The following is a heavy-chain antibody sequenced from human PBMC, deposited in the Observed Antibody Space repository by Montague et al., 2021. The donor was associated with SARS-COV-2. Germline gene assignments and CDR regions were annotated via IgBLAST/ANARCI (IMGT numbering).Heavy chain of an antibody. D-gene: IGHD3-3*02. CDR1: GASIRGNP. V-gene: IGHV4-59*01. J-gene: IGHJ1*01. Sequence: SETLSLTCGVFGASIRGNPWSWLRKPPGKGLEWIGDVRDTGTTNYNPSVRSRANIFVDTSKAQFSLTLTSVNAADTAVYYCARFVKTGTTSAFDRWGQGTLVLVSS. CDR3: ARFVKTGTTSAFDR. CDR2: VRDTGTT.